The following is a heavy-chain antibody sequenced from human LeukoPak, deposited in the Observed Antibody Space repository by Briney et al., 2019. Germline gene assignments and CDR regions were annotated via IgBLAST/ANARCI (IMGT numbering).Heavy chain of an antibody. V-gene: IGHV3-30-3*01. D-gene: IGHD3-22*01. CDR3: AKDPERTGYYDSSGYSDY. CDR1: GFTFSSYA. CDR2: ISYDGSNK. Sequence: GGSLRLSCAASGFTFSSYAMHWVRQAPGKGLEWVAVISYDGSNKYYADSVKGRFTISRDNSKNTLYLQMNSLRAEDTAVYYCAKDPERTGYYDSSGYSDYWGQGTLVTVSS. J-gene: IGHJ4*02.